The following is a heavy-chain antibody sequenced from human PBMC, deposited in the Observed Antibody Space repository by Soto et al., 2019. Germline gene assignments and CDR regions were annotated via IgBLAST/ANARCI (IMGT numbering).Heavy chain of an antibody. Sequence: ASVKVSCKASGYTFTSYDINWVRQATGQGLEWMGWMNPNSANTGYAQKFQGRVTMTRNTSISTAYMELSSLRSEDTAVYYCARDQWDSSGYYRHLDYWGQGTLVTVSS. V-gene: IGHV1-8*01. CDR1: GYTFTSYD. CDR3: ARDQWDSSGYYRHLDY. CDR2: MNPNSANT. D-gene: IGHD3-22*01. J-gene: IGHJ4*02.